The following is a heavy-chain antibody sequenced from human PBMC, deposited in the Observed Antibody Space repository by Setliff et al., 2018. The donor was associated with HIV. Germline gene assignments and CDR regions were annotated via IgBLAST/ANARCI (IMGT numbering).Heavy chain of an antibody. CDR3: NIYYYYYMDV. CDR1: GGSFSGYY. CDR2: INHSGST. Sequence: LSLTCAVYGGSFSGYYWSWIRQPPGKGLEWIGEINHSGSTNYNPSLKSRVTISVDTSKNQFSLKLSSVTAADTAVYYCNIYYYYYMDVWGKGTTVTAP. J-gene: IGHJ6*03. V-gene: IGHV4-34*01.